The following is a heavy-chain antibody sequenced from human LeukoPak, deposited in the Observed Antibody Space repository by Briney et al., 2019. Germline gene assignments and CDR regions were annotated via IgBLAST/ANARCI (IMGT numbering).Heavy chain of an antibody. CDR3: APTPIRGATIFDS. D-gene: IGHD3-10*01. Sequence: PGGSLRLSCAASGFTFSTYAVNWARQAPGKGREWVSAISGSGSSTYYADSVKGRFTISRDNSKNTLYLQMNSLRAEDTAVYYCAPTPIRGATIFDSWGQGTLVTVSS. CDR2: ISGSGSST. J-gene: IGHJ4*02. CDR1: GFTFSTYA. V-gene: IGHV3-23*01.